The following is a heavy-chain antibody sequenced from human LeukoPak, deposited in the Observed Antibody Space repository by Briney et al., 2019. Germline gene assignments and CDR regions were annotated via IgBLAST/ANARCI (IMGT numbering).Heavy chain of an antibody. CDR1: GFTFDDYA. J-gene: IGHJ4*02. V-gene: IGHV3-9*03. D-gene: IGHD1-26*01. CDR2: ISWNSGSI. CDR3: AKDVGGELPGYYFDY. Sequence: GGPLRLSCAASGFTFDDYAMHWVRQAPGKGLEWVSGISWNSGSIGYADSVKGRFTISRDNAKNSLYLQMNSLRAEDMALYYCAKDVGGELPGYYFDYWGQGTLVTVSS.